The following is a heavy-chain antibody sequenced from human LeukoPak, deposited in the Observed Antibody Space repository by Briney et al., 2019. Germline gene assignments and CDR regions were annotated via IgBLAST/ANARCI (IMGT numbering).Heavy chain of an antibody. CDR1: GFTFSSYG. Sequence: GGSLRLTCAASGFTFSSYGMHWVRQAPGKGLEWVAVISYDGSNKYYADSVKGRFTISSDNSKNTLHLQMNSVRAEDTAVYYCARGGVITPPDYWGQGTLVTVSS. V-gene: IGHV3-30*03. J-gene: IGHJ4*02. D-gene: IGHD3-10*01. CDR3: ARGGVITPPDY. CDR2: ISYDGSNK.